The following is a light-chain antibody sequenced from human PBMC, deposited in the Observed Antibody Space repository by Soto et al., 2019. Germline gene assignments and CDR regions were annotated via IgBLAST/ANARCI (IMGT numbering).Light chain of an antibody. CDR1: QGIANF. J-gene: IGKJ4*01. CDR3: QYLNSFPLT. Sequence: DIQMAQSPSSLSAAVGDRVTITCRASQGIANFLAWYQQKPGKVPQLLIYAASTLQSGVPSRFSGSGSGTDFTLTISSLQPEDVATYYCQYLNSFPLTFGGGTKVELK. CDR2: AAS. V-gene: IGKV1-27*01.